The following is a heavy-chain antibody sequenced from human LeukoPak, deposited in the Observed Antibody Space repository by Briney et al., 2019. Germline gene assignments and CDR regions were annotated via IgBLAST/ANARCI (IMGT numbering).Heavy chain of an antibody. CDR2: IIPIFGTA. CDR3: ARGPIVVVPAADYYYYYYMDV. CDR1: GGTFSSYA. V-gene: IGHV1-69*13. Sequence: SVKVSCKASGGTFSSYAISWVRQAPGQGLEWMGGIIPIFGTANYAQKFQGRVTITADESTSTAYMELSSLRSEDTAVYYCARGPIVVVPAADYYYYYYMDVWGKGTTVTVSS. D-gene: IGHD2-2*01. J-gene: IGHJ6*03.